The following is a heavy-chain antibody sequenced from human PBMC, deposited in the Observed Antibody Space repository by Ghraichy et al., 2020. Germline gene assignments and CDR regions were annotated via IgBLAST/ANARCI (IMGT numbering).Heavy chain of an antibody. D-gene: IGHD3-10*01. Sequence: LSLTCAVSGGSFSGYYWSWIRQSPGKGLEWIGEILPSGSTAYNPSLGSRVTISLDASKIHFSLKLSSVTAADTAVYYCVRGMWFGESSYRRGMDVWGQGTTVTVSS. V-gene: IGHV4-34*01. CDR3: VRGMWFGESSYRRGMDV. CDR2: ILPSGST. J-gene: IGHJ6*02. CDR1: GGSFSGYY.